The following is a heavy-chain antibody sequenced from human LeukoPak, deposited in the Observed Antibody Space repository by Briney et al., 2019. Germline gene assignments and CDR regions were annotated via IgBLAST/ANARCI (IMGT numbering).Heavy chain of an antibody. CDR2: ISAYNGNT. J-gene: IGHJ4*02. CDR1: GYTFSSYG. D-gene: IGHD3-10*01. CDR3: ARDSPDGSGTYYNDSPDY. V-gene: IGHV1-18*01. Sequence: ASVKVSCKASGYTFSSYGISWVRHAHGQGLEWMGWISAYNGNTNYRQKLQGRVTMTTDTSTNTAYMDLRSLRSDDTAIYYCARDSPDGSGTYYNDSPDYWGQGTLVTVSS.